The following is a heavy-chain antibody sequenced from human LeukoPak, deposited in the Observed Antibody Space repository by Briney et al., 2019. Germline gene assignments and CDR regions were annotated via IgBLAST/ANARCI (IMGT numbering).Heavy chain of an antibody. J-gene: IGHJ6*02. CDR3: ARENVAGTDYYYGMDV. V-gene: IGHV3-48*01. D-gene: IGHD6-13*01. CDR2: ISSSSSTI. CDR1: GFTFSSYS. Sequence: GGSLRLSCAASGFTFSSYSMNWVRQAPGKGLEWVSYISSSSSTIYYADSVKGRFTISRDNAKNSLYLQMNSLRAEDTALDYCARENVAGTDYYYGMDVWGQGTTVTVSS.